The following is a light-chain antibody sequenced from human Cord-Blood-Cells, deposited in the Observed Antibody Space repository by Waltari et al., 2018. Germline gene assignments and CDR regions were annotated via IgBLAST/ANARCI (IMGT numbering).Light chain of an antibody. CDR2: ASS. V-gene: IGKV1-39*01. Sequence: DIQMTQSPSSLSASVGDRVTITCRASQSISSYLNLYQQKPGKAPKLLIYASSSLQTGVPSRFSGSGSGTDFTLTISSLQPEDFATYYCQQNDSTPRTFGQGTKVEIK. CDR3: QQNDSTPRT. CDR1: QSISSY. J-gene: IGKJ1*01.